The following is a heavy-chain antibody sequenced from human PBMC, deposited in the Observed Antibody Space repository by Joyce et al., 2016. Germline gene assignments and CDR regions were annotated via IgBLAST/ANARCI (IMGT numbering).Heavy chain of an antibody. CDR3: VGERGYCPRFDH. CDR1: GFIFSDYG. D-gene: IGHD2-15*01. V-gene: IGHV3-33*01. CDR2: IWYDGTNK. J-gene: IGHJ4*02. Sequence: QVQLVESGGGVVQPGRSLRLSCATSGFIFSDYGMHWVRQAPGKGLEWVAVIWYDGTNKQYEESVKGRFTISRDNSKSTVYLQMNSLRAEDTAMYYCVGERGYCPRFDHWGQGTLVTVSS.